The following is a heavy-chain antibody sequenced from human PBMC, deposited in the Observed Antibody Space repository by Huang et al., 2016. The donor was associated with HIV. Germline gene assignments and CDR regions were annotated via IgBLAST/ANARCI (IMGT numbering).Heavy chain of an antibody. CDR2: INPSDGST. D-gene: IGHD3-22*01. CDR1: GYAFTSYY. J-gene: IGHJ4*02. V-gene: IGHV1-46*01. Sequence: QVQLVQSGAEVKKPGASVKVSCKASGYAFTSYYMHWVRQAPGQGLEWMGIINPSDGSTSYAQTFQGRVTTTRDTSTNTVFMELSSLRSEDTAVYYCARDRDFYDSSGYWGFNYFDYWGQGTLVTVSS. CDR3: ARDRDFYDSSGYWGFNYFDY.